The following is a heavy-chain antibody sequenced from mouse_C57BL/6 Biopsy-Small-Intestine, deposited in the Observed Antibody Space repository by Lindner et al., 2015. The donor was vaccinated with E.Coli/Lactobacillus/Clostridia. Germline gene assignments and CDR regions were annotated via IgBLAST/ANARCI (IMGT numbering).Heavy chain of an antibody. Sequence: VQLQESGGGLVKPGGSLKLSCAASGFTFSDYGMHWVRQAPEKGLEWVAYISSGSSNIYYADTVKGRFTISRDNAKNTLFLQMTSLRSEDTAMYYCARPHYYAMAYWGQGTSVTVSS. V-gene: IGHV5-17*01. CDR3: ARPHYYAMAY. CDR2: ISSGSSNI. CDR1: GFTFSDYG. J-gene: IGHJ4*01.